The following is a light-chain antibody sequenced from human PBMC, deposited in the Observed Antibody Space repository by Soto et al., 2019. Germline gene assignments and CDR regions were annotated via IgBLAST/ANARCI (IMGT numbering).Light chain of an antibody. J-gene: IGKJ5*01. CDR2: DAS. CDR1: QSVIRY. V-gene: IGKV3-11*01. CDR3: QQRFNWPPIT. Sequence: EIVLTQSPATLSLSPGERATLSCRASQSVIRYLAWYQQKPGQAPRLLIYDASNRATDIPARFSGSGSGADFTLTISSLEPEDFAIYYCQQRFNWPPITFGQGTRLEIK.